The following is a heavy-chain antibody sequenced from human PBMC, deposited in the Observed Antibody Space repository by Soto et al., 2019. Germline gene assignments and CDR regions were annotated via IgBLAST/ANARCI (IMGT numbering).Heavy chain of an antibody. D-gene: IGHD5-18*01. CDR1: GGSISSYY. CDR2: IYYSGST. Sequence: SETLSLTCTVSGGSISSYYWSWIRQPPGKGLEWIGYIYYSGSTNYNPSLKSRVTISVDTSKNQFSLKLSSVTAADTAVYYCARDRIQLWSYFDYWGQGTLVTVSS. V-gene: IGHV4-59*12. J-gene: IGHJ4*02. CDR3: ARDRIQLWSYFDY.